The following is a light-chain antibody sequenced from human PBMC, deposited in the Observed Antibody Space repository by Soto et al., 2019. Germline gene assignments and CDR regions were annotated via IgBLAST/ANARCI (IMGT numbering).Light chain of an antibody. CDR2: DAS. Sequence: DIQMTQSPSTLSASVGDRVTITCRASQSISSWLAWYQQKPGKAPKLLIYDASSLESGVPSRFSGSGSGTEFTLTISSLQADDFETYYCQQYNSYLYTFGQGTKVDIK. V-gene: IGKV1-5*01. CDR3: QQYNSYLYT. CDR1: QSISSW. J-gene: IGKJ2*01.